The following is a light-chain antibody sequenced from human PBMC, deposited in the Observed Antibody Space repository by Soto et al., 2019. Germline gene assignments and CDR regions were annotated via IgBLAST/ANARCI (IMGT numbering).Light chain of an antibody. Sequence: QSVLTQPASVSGSPVQSIAISCTGTSSDVGGYNYVSWYQQHPGKAPKLMIYDVNNRPSGVSNRFSGSKSGNTASLNISGHQAEDEADYYCCSYTTSSTYVFGTGTKLTVL. CDR3: CSYTTSSTYV. CDR1: SSDVGGYNY. V-gene: IGLV2-14*03. CDR2: DVN. J-gene: IGLJ1*01.